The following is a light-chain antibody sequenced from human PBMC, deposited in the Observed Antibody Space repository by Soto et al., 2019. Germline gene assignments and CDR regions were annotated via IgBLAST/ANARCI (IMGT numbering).Light chain of an antibody. V-gene: IGKV3-15*01. CDR1: QSVSNN. CDR3: QHYDIWPLT. CDR2: GAS. Sequence: EIVLTQAPGTLSLSPLESDTLSCRPSQSVSNNYLAWYQQKPGQAPRLLIYGASTRATGVPARFSGSGSGTEFTLTISDLQSEDFAVYFCQHYDIWPLTFGGGPKVDIK. J-gene: IGKJ4*01.